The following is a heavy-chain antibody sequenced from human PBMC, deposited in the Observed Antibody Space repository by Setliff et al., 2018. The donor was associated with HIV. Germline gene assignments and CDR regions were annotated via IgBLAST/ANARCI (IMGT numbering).Heavy chain of an antibody. D-gene: IGHD6-13*01. Sequence: TLSLTCAVYGGSFSAYHWSWIRQTPGKRLEWLGSIYYSGSTSYNPSLSSRLTVSVDTSKNQVSLRLSSVTAADTAVYYCARHWDPPGSSWFFYYYYMDLWGEGTTVTVSS. CDR1: GGSFSAYH. CDR3: ARHWDPPGSSWFFYYYYMDL. V-gene: IGHV4-34*01. CDR2: IYYSGST. J-gene: IGHJ6*03.